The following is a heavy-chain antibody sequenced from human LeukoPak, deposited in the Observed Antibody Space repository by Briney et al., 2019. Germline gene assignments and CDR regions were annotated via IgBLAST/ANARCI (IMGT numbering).Heavy chain of an antibody. V-gene: IGHV4-59*01. J-gene: IGHJ5*02. CDR3: VRGPYGASISNWFDP. CDR1: GDSITGYS. D-gene: IGHD4/OR15-4a*01. CDR2: IYYNGDT. Sequence: PSETQSLTCSVSGDSITGYSWSWIRQTPGKGLEWIGYIYYNGDTHYNPSLNSRLSMSVDTPNKQFSLNLRSVTAADTAVYYCVRGPYGASISNWFDPWGQGLLVTVSS.